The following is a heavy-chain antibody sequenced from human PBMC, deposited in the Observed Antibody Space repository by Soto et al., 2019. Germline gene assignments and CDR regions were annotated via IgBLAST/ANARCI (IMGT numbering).Heavy chain of an antibody. D-gene: IGHD2-2*01. Sequence: GGSLRLSCAASGFTFSSYSMNWVRQAPGKGLEWVSSISSSSSYIYYADSVKGRLTISRDNAKNSLYLQMNSLRAEDTAVYYCARDSVVVVPAAAAYYYGMDVWGQGTTVTVSS. J-gene: IGHJ6*02. V-gene: IGHV3-21*01. CDR2: ISSSSSYI. CDR3: ARDSVVVVPAAAAYYYGMDV. CDR1: GFTFSSYS.